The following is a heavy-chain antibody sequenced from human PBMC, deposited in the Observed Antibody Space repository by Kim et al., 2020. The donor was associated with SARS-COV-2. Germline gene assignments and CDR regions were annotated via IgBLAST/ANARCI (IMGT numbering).Heavy chain of an antibody. J-gene: IGHJ4*02. CDR3: ARANHGIDY. D-gene: IGHD2-15*01. CDR2: GMIT. V-gene: IGHV3-74*01. Sequence: GMITTDAGSEKGPFTISRANAKNTLYLQMNGLIAEDTAVYYCARANHGIDYWGQGTLVTVSS.